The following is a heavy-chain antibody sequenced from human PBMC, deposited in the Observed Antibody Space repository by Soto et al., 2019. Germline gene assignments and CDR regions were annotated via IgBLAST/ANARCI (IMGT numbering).Heavy chain of an antibody. CDR2: IKEDGSEK. D-gene: IGHD1-26*01. Sequence: PGGSLRLSCVASKFTFSNYWMTWVRQAPGKGLEWVANIKEDGSEKYYVDSVKGRFTISRDNAKNSLYLQMNSLRDEDTAVYYCAREGGSLNWFDPWGQGTLVTVSS. V-gene: IGHV3-7*01. CDR3: AREGGSLNWFDP. CDR1: KFTFSNYW. J-gene: IGHJ5*02.